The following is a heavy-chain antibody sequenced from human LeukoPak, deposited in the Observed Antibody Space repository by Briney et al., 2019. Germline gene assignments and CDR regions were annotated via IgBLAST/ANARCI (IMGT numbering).Heavy chain of an antibody. V-gene: IGHV4-39*07. D-gene: IGHD1-26*01. CDR3: ARDKSGNFDI. CDR2: IYYSGST. J-gene: IGHJ3*02. CDR1: GGSISNFY. Sequence: SETLSLTCAVSGGSISNFYWGWIRQPPGKGLEWIGSIYYSGSTYYNPSLKSRVTISVDTSKNQFSLKLSSVTAADTAVYYCARDKSGNFDIWGQGTMVTVSS.